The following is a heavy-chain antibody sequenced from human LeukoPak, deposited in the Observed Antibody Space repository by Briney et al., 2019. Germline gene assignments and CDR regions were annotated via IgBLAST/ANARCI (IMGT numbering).Heavy chain of an antibody. V-gene: IGHV5-51*01. Sequence: GEPLQISCKGSGYSFTSYWIAWVRQIPGKGLEWIGIIYPSESDTRYSPSFQGQFTISTDKSISTAYLQWSSLSLKASDTAMYYCARHGSGRGLDYWGQGTLVTVSS. CDR1: GYSFTSYW. CDR3: ARHGSGRGLDY. J-gene: IGHJ4*02. D-gene: IGHD6-19*01. CDR2: IYPSESDT.